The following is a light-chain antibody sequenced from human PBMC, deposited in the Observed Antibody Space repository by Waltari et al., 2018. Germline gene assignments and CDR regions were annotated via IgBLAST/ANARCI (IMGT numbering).Light chain of an antibody. J-gene: IGKJ4*01. Sequence: EVVVTQSPLSLTITPGQAASIACRAGQTLLHSNGKTYLSWYQQKPGQPPRRLIYEVSNVDSGVPDRFSGSGAGTDFTLKISRVEAEDVGVYFCGQGTHFPLTFGGGTKVEIK. V-gene: IGKV2-30*02. CDR3: GQGTHFPLT. CDR2: EVS. CDR1: QTLLHSNGKTY.